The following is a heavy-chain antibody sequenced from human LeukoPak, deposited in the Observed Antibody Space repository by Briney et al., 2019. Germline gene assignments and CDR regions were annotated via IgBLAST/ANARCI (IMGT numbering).Heavy chain of an antibody. Sequence: GGSLRLSCAASGFTLSSYTINWVRRAPGRGREWVSSIISSSSYIYYADSVKGRFTISRDTAKNSLYLQMNSLRAEDTAVSYCAREFYDPSYYFDYWGQGPLVTVSS. CDR3: AREFYDPSYYFDY. CDR2: IISSSSYI. J-gene: IGHJ4*02. V-gene: IGHV3-21*01. D-gene: IGHD5/OR15-5a*01. CDR1: GFTLSSYT.